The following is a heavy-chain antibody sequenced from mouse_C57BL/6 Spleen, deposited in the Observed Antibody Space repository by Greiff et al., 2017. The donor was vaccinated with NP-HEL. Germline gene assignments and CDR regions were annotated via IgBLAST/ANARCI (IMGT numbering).Heavy chain of an antibody. Sequence: EVQRVESGGGLVQPGGSLSLSCAASGFTFTDYYMSWVRQPPGKALEWLGFIRNKANGYTTEYSASVKGRFTISRDNSQSILYLQMNALRAEDSATYYCARSDYGAWFAYWGQGTLVTVSA. CDR1: GFTFTDYY. CDR3: ARSDYGAWFAY. V-gene: IGHV7-3*01. J-gene: IGHJ3*01. CDR2: IRNKANGYTT. D-gene: IGHD2-4*01.